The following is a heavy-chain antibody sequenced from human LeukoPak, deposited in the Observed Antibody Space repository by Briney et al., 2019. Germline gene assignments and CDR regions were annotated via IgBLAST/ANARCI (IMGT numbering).Heavy chain of an antibody. J-gene: IGHJ4*02. CDR1: GFIFSGYG. D-gene: IGHD3-9*01. CDR3: ARDSLALTGYYMDNDY. Sequence: SGGSLRLSCAASGFIFSGYGMHWVRQAPGKGLEWVAVISYDGSNKYYADSVKGRFTISRDNSKNTLYLQMNSLRAEDTAVYYCARDSLALTGYYMDNDYWGQGTLVTVSS. V-gene: IGHV3-30*03. CDR2: ISYDGSNK.